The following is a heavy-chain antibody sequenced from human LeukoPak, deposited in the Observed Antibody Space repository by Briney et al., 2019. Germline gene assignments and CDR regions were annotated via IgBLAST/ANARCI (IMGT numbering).Heavy chain of an antibody. J-gene: IGHJ3*02. CDR3: AGGNYHTAKNDAFDI. Sequence: SETLSLTCTVSGGSISSSSYYWGWIRQPPGKGLEWIGSIYYSGSTYYNPSLKSRVTISVDTSKNQFSLKLSSVTAADTAVYYCAGGNYHTAKNDAFDIWGQGTMVTVSS. V-gene: IGHV4-39*01. CDR2: IYYSGST. CDR1: GGSISSSSYY. D-gene: IGHD2-2*01.